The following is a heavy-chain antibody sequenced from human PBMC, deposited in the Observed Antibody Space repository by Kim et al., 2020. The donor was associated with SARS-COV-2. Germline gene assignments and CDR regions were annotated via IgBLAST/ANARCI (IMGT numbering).Heavy chain of an antibody. D-gene: IGHD6-19*01. Sequence: YAQKLQGRVTMTTDTSTSTAYMELRSLRSDDTAVYYCARSSSGWYGWFDPWGQGTLVTVSS. V-gene: IGHV1-18*01. J-gene: IGHJ5*02. CDR3: ARSSSGWYGWFDP.